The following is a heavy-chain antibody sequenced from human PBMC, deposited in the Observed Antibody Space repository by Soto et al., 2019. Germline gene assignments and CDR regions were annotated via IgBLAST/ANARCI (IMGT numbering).Heavy chain of an antibody. CDR3: ARDLPRPLCGGDCFDY. CDR1: GYTFTSYG. D-gene: IGHD2-21*01. Sequence: GASVKVSCKASGYTFTSYGISWVRQAPGQGLEWMGWISAYNGNTNYAQKLQGRVTMTTDTSTSTAYMELRSLRSDDTAVYYCARDLPRPLCGGDCFDYWGQGTLVTVSS. J-gene: IGHJ4*02. V-gene: IGHV1-18*01. CDR2: ISAYNGNT.